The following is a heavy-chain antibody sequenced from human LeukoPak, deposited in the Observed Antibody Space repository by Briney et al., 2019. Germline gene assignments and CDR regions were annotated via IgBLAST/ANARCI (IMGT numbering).Heavy chain of an antibody. CDR1: GFTFSSYA. J-gene: IGHJ4*02. D-gene: IGHD1-26*01. V-gene: IGHV3-23*01. CDR3: AKTPIKWELLPGYYFDY. Sequence: GGSLRLSCAASGFTFSSYAMSWVRQAPGKGLEWDSAISGSGGSTYYADSVKGRFTISRDNSKNTLYLQMNSLRAEDTAVYYCAKTPIKWELLPGYYFDYWGQGTLVTVSS. CDR2: ISGSGGST.